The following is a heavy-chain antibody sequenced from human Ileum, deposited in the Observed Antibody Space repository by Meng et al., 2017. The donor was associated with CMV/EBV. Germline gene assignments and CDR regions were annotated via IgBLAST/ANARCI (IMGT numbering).Heavy chain of an antibody. D-gene: IGHD3-9*01. V-gene: IGHV3-21*06. CDR2: ISSSGSWI. Sequence: GESPKTSCAASGFTFNSYSMNWVRQAPGKGLEWVSSISSSGSWIYYAGSVRGRFSISRDNAKNSLYLQMNSLRAEDTAVYYCVSEPYDTLTGLPGWYFDTWGQGAQVTVSS. CDR1: GFTFNSYS. CDR3: VSEPYDTLTGLPGWYFDT. J-gene: IGHJ4*02.